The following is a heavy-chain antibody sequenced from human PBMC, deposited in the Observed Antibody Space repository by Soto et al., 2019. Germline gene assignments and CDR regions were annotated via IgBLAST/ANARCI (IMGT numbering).Heavy chain of an antibody. J-gene: IGHJ4*02. Sequence: HVQLVQSGAEVKKPGSSVRVSCKASGGTFRTSSFSWVRQAPGQGLEWMGGIIAMFGTTTYAPEFQGRLTITAEESSHSVFMELSSLRPDDTAFYFFAREGLEDTDLRAYDFDTWAQGPLFVASS. V-gene: IGHV1-69*01. CDR3: AREGLEDTDLRAYDFDT. CDR2: IIAMFGTT. CDR1: GGTFRTSS. D-gene: IGHD3-22*01.